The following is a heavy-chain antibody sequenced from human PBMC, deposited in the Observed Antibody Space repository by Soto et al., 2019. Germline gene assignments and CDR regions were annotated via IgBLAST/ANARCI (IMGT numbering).Heavy chain of an antibody. CDR1: GFTFSSYA. Sequence: GGSLRLSCAASGFTFSSYAMHWVRQAPGKGLDWVAVISYDGSNKYYADSVKGRFTISRDNSKNTLYLQMNSLRAEDTAVYYCARDWSELLLGHYYYYGMDVWGQGTTVTVSS. D-gene: IGHD6-6*01. CDR3: ARDWSELLLGHYYYYGMDV. J-gene: IGHJ6*02. V-gene: IGHV3-30-3*01. CDR2: ISYDGSNK.